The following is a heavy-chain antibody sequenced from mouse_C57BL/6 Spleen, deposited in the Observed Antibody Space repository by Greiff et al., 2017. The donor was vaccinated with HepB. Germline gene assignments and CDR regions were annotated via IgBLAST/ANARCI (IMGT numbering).Heavy chain of an antibody. CDR2: ISGGGGNT. J-gene: IGHJ2*01. CDR1: GFTFSSYT. Sequence: EVQLVESGGGLVKPGGSLKLSCAASGFTFSSYTMSWVRQTPEKRLEWVATISGGGGNTYYPDSVKGRFTISRDNAKNTLYLQMSSLRSEDTAVYYCARHVDSSGYNYFDYWGQGTTLTVSS. D-gene: IGHD3-2*02. CDR3: ARHVDSSGYNYFDY. V-gene: IGHV5-9*04.